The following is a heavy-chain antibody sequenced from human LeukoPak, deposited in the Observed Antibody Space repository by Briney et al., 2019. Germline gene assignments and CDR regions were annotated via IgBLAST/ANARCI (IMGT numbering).Heavy chain of an antibody. Sequence: PGGSLRLSCAASGFTFSSYAMSWVRQAPGKGLEWVSIIGRSGDNIDYADSVKGRFTISRDNSKNTLYLQMNSLRAEDTAVYYCAKKHGSGSFYYMDVWGKGTTVTVSS. CDR3: AKKHGSGSFYYMDV. V-gene: IGHV3-23*01. J-gene: IGHJ6*03. CDR1: GFTFSSYA. D-gene: IGHD3-10*01. CDR2: IGRSGDNI.